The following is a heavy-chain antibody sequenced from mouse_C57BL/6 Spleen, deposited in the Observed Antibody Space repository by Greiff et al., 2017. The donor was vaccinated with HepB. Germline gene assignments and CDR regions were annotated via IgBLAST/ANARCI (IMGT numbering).Heavy chain of an antibody. Sequence: QVQLQQSGPELVKPGASVKISCKASGYAFSSSWMNWVKQRPGKGLEWIGRIYPGDGDTNYNGKFKGKATLTADKSSSTAYMQLSSLTSEYSAVYFCALNEGTVVATIWYFDVWGTGTTVTVSS. J-gene: IGHJ1*03. CDR3: ALNEGTVVATIWYFDV. V-gene: IGHV1-82*01. CDR1: GYAFSSSW. D-gene: IGHD1-1*01. CDR2: IYPGDGDT.